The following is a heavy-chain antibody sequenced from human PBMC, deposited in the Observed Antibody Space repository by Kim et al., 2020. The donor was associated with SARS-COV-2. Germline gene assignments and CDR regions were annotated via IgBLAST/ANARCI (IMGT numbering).Heavy chain of an antibody. CDR2: IYYSGST. Sequence: SETLSLTCTVSGGSISSYYWSWIRQPPGKGLEWIGYIYYSGSTNYNPSLKSRVTISVDTSKNQFSLKLSSVTAADTAVYYCARSLVGATPMFDPWGQGTLVTVSS. D-gene: IGHD1-26*01. V-gene: IGHV4-59*01. CDR1: GGSISSYY. J-gene: IGHJ5*02. CDR3: ARSLVGATPMFDP.